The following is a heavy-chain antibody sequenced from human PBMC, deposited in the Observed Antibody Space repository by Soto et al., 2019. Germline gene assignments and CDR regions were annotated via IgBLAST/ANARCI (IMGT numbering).Heavy chain of an antibody. Sequence: GASVKVSCKASGGTFSSYTISWVRQAPGQGLEWMGRIIPILGIANYAQKLQGRVTMTTDTSTSTAYMELRSLRSDDTAVYYCAKNPCSSTSCYYFDYWGQGTLVTVSS. CDR2: IIPILGIA. J-gene: IGHJ4*02. CDR1: GGTFSSYT. D-gene: IGHD2-2*01. CDR3: AKNPCSSTSCYYFDY. V-gene: IGHV1-69*02.